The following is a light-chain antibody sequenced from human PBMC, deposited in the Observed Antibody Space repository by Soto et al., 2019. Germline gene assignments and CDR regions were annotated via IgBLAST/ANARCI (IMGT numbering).Light chain of an antibody. J-gene: IGKJ4*01. V-gene: IGKV1-27*01. CDR1: QGVSIY. CDR2: AAS. Sequence: DIQMTQSPSSLSASVGDRVTITCRASQGVSIYLAWYQQKPGKVPKLLIYAASTLHSGVPSRFSGSGSGTDFTLTISSLQPEDVATYYCQKYNHAPTFGGGTKVEIK. CDR3: QKYNHAPT.